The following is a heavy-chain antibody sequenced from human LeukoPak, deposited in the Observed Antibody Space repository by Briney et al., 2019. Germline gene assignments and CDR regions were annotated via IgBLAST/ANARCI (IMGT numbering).Heavy chain of an antibody. Sequence: PSGTLSLTCAVSGASISSYNWWSWVRQAPGKGLEWVANIKQDGSEKYSVDSVKGRFTISRDNAKNSLYLQMNSLRAEDTAVYYCARDRATQYWGQGTLVTVSS. V-gene: IGHV3-7*05. CDR2: IKQDGSEK. CDR1: GASISSYNW. D-gene: IGHD5-12*01. CDR3: ARDRATQY. J-gene: IGHJ4*02.